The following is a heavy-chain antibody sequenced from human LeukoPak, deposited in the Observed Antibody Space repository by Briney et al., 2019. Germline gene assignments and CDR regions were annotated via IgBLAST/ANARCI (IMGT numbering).Heavy chain of an antibody. J-gene: IGHJ6*03. CDR3: ANDPSGWTTYYMDV. V-gene: IGHV3-23*01. CDR1: GFEFNIYG. Sequence: PGGSLRLSCAASGFEFNIYGMNWVRQAPGKGLEWVSGISGRGDSTSYADSVKGRFTISRDNSKNTLYLQMNSLRAEDTAVYYCANDPSGWTTYYMDVWGKGTTVTISS. CDR2: ISGRGDST. D-gene: IGHD6-19*01.